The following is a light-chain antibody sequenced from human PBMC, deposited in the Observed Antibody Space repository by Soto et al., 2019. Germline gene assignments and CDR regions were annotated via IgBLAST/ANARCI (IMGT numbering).Light chain of an antibody. CDR3: QQYGSTPRT. V-gene: IGKV3-20*01. J-gene: IGKJ1*01. CDR1: QSVISRY. CDR2: GAS. Sequence: EIMLTQSPGTLSLSPGERATLSCRASQSVISRYLAWYQLKLGQAPRLLIYGASSRATGIPDRFSGSGSGTDFTLTISRLEPEDFAVYYCQQYGSTPRTFGQGTKVDIK.